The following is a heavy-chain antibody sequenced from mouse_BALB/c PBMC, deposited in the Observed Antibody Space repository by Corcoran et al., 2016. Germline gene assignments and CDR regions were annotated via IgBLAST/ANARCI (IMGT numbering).Heavy chain of an antibody. D-gene: IGHD1-1*01. CDR3: ARDYGSSYYARDD. J-gene: IGHJ4*01. CDR2: INTYTGEP. V-gene: IGHV9-1*02. Sequence: QIQLVQSGPELKKPGETVKISCKASGYTFTNYGMHWVKQAPGKGLKWMGWINTYTGEPTYADDFKGRFAFSLETSASTAYLQINNLKNEDMATYVCARDYGSSYYARDDWGQGTLVTVSA. CDR1: GYTFTNYG.